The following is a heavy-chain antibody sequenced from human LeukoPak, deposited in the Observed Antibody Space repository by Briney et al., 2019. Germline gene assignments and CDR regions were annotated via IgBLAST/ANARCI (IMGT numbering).Heavy chain of an antibody. CDR1: GFTFSSYA. V-gene: IGHV3-23*01. D-gene: IGHD6-13*01. CDR3: AKTGGIAAAH. Sequence: GGSLRLSCAASGFTFSSYAMSWVRQAPGKGLEWISAISGSGGSTYYADSVRGRFTISRDNSKNTLILQMNSLRAEDTALYYCAKTGGIAAAHWGQGTLVTVSS. CDR2: ISGSGGST. J-gene: IGHJ4*02.